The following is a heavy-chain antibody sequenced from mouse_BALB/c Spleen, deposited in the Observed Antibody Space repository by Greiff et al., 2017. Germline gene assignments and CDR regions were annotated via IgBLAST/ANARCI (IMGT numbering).Heavy chain of an antibody. J-gene: IGHJ3*01. Sequence: VHLVESGAELMKPGASVKISCKATGYTFSNYWIEWVKQRPGHGLEWIGEILPGSGSAVYNEKFKGKATFTADTSSNTAYMQLSSLTSADSAVYYCARTYFSYFWFAYWGQGTLVTVSA. CDR1: GYTFSNYW. D-gene: IGHD2-12*01. CDR2: ILPGSGSA. V-gene: IGHV1-9*01. CDR3: ARTYFSYFWFAY.